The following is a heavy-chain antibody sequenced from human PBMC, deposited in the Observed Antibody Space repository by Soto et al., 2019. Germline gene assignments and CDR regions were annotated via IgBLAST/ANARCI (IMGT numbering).Heavy chain of an antibody. V-gene: IGHV3-48*03. D-gene: IGHD3-22*01. Sequence: GGSLRLSCAASGFTFSSYEMNWVRQAPGKGLEWVSYISSSGSTIYYADSVKGRFTISRDNAKNSLYLQMNSLRAEDTAVYYCARTSLSSPHYYDSSGSLDYWGQGTLVTVSS. J-gene: IGHJ4*02. CDR2: ISSSGSTI. CDR1: GFTFSSYE. CDR3: ARTSLSSPHYYDSSGSLDY.